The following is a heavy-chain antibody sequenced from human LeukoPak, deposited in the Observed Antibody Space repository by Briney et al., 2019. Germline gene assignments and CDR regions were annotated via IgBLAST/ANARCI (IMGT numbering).Heavy chain of an antibody. V-gene: IGHV1-24*01. CDR1: GYTLTELS. CDR2: FDPEDGET. CDR3: ATKLDYYDSSGYLNWFDP. J-gene: IGHJ5*02. Sequence: ASVKVSCKVSGYTLTELSMHWVRQAPGKGLEWMGGFDPEDGETIYAQKFQGRVTMTEDTSTDTAYMELSSLRSEDTAVYYCATKLDYYDSSGYLNWFDPWGQETLVTVSS. D-gene: IGHD3-22*01.